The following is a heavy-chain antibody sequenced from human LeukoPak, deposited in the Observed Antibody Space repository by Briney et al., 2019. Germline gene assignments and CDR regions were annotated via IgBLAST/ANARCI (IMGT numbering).Heavy chain of an antibody. D-gene: IGHD6-19*01. V-gene: IGHV4-39*07. CDR2: IYYSGST. Sequence: PSETLSLTCTVSGGSISSSSYYWGWIRQPPGKGLEWIGSIYYSGSTYYNPSLKSRVTISVDTSKNQFSLKLSSVTAADTAVYYCATSSGWSSIPFDYWGQGTLVTVSS. CDR1: GGSISSSSYY. J-gene: IGHJ4*02. CDR3: ATSSGWSSIPFDY.